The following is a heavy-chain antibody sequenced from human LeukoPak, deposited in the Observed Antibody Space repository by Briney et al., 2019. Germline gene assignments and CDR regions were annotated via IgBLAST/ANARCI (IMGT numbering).Heavy chain of an antibody. Sequence: SETLCLTCTVSGGSISSAYYYWSWLRQPPGKGLVWIGYMYYNGDTYYNPSLESRATISLDTSKNQFSLRLSSVAAADTAVYYCASPRTPYYFEYWGQGTLVTVSS. CDR3: ASPRTPYYFEY. D-gene: IGHD2-15*01. CDR1: GGSISSAYYY. J-gene: IGHJ4*02. CDR2: MYYNGDT. V-gene: IGHV4-30-4*01.